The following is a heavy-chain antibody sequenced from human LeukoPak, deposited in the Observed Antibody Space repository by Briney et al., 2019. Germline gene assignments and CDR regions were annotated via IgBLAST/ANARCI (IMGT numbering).Heavy chain of an antibody. D-gene: IGHD3-22*01. V-gene: IGHV4-39*07. CDR2: IYYSGST. Sequence: SETLSLTCTVSGGSISSSSYYWGWIRRPPGKGLEWFGSIYYSGSTYYNPSLKRRVTISVNTSKNQFSLKLSSVTAADTAVYYCAREGATYYYDSSGYYDYWGQGTLVTVSS. CDR3: AREGATYYYDSSGYYDY. J-gene: IGHJ4*02. CDR1: GGSISSSSYY.